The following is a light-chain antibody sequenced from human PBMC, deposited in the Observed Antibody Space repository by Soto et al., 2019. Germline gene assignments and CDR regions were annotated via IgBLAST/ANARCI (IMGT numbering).Light chain of an antibody. V-gene: IGLV2-11*01. Sequence: QSLLTQPRSVSGSPGQSLTISCQGTSSDVGGYNYVSWYQQYPGKVPKLMIYDVTKRPSGVPDRFSGSKSGNTASLTISGLQAEDEADYYCCSHAGSYTYVFGTGTKVTVL. CDR1: SSDVGGYNY. J-gene: IGLJ1*01. CDR3: CSHAGSYTYV. CDR2: DVT.